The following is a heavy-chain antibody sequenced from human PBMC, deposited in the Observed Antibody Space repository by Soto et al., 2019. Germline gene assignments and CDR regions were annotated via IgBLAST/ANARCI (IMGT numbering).Heavy chain of an antibody. Sequence: SVKVSCKASGGTFSSYTISWVRQAPGQGLEWMGRIIPILGIANYAQKFQGRVTITADKSTSTAYMELSSLRSEDTAVYYCARSIAVADPAFDIWGQGTMVTVSS. CDR1: GGTFSSYT. CDR3: ARSIAVADPAFDI. D-gene: IGHD6-19*01. CDR2: IIPILGIA. V-gene: IGHV1-69*02. J-gene: IGHJ3*02.